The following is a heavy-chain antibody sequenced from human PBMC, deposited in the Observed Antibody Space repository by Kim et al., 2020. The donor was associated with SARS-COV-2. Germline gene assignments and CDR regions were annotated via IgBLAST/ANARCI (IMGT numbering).Heavy chain of an antibody. CDR2: ISSSSSYI. J-gene: IGHJ6*02. D-gene: IGHD6-13*01. V-gene: IGHV3-21*01. CDR1: GFTFSSYS. Sequence: GGSLRLSCAASGFTFSSYSMNWVRQAPGKGLEWVSSISSSSSYIYYADSVKGRFTISRDNAKNSLYLQMNSLRAEDAVVYYCARDLHAAAGPVRPRNNMDYYYYYGMDVWGQGTTVTVSS. CDR3: ARDLHAAAGPVRPRNNMDYYYYYGMDV.